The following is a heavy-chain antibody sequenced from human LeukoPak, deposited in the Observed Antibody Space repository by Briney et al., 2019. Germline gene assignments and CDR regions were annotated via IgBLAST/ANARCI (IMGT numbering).Heavy chain of an antibody. V-gene: IGHV1-24*01. CDR2: FDPDTVEP. J-gene: IGHJ4*02. CDR3: ATVRYYDTPGDSDYFDY. D-gene: IGHD3-22*01. Sequence: ASVKVSCRVSGYTLTALSMHWVRQAPGKGLEWMGGFDPDTVEPIYAQKFQGRVTMTEDTSTDTAYMDLSSLRSEDTAVYYCATVRYYDTPGDSDYFDYWGQGTLVTVSS. CDR1: GYTLTALS.